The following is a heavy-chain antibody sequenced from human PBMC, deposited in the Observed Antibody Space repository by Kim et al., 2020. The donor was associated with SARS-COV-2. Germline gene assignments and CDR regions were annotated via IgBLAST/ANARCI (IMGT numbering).Heavy chain of an antibody. J-gene: IGHJ4*02. CDR3: TRAPDPGTKVDQ. Sequence: GGSLRLSCAASGFTFSHCYMSWIRRAPGKGLEWVAYISDSGTPLYYADSVKGRFIVSRDNAKNSLYLQMDNLRAGDTAVYYCTRAPDPGTKVDQWGQGTLVTVS. V-gene: IGHV3-11*04. D-gene: IGHD1-1*01. CDR2: ISDSGTPL. CDR1: GFTFSHCY.